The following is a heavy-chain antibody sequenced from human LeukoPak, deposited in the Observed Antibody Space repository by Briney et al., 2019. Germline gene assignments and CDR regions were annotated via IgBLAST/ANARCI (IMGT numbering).Heavy chain of an antibody. CDR3: AKRGYYDSGAPRAPFDS. Sequence: GGSLRLSCAASGFTFNDYAISWVRQAPGKGLEWVAAISGSGENTHYADSVRGRFTISRDNSKNTVSVYMISLRAEDAAVYYCAKRGYYDSGAPRAPFDSWGQGTLVTVSS. D-gene: IGHD3-22*01. CDR1: GFTFNDYA. J-gene: IGHJ4*02. V-gene: IGHV3-23*01. CDR2: ISGSGENT.